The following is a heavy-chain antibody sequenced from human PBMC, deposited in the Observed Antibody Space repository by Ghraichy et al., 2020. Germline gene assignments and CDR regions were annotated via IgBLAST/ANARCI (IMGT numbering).Heavy chain of an antibody. CDR3: AKVVPDIVVVPAAPDY. CDR2: ISGSGGST. D-gene: IGHD2-2*01. J-gene: IGHJ4*02. V-gene: IGHV3-23*01. Sequence: GGSLRLSCAASGFTFSSYAMSWVRQAPGKGLEWVSAISGSGGSTYYADSVKGRFTISRDNSKNTLYLQMNSLRAEDTAVYYCAKVVPDIVVVPAAPDYWGQGTLVTVSS. CDR1: GFTFSSYA.